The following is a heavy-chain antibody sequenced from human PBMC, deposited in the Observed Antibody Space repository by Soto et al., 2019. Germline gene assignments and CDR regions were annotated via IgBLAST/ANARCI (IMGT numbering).Heavy chain of an antibody. D-gene: IGHD3-3*01. CDR1: GFTFDNYA. CDR3: AKGVAGWYCFAY. CDR2: ISWSSGSL. J-gene: IGHJ4*02. V-gene: IGHV3-9*01. Sequence: EVQLVESGGGLVQPGRSLRLSCAASGFTFDNYAIHWVRQAPGKGLEWVSGISWSSGSLGYADSVKGRFTISRDNAKNSLYLHMNSLGAEDTALSYCAKGVAGWYCFAYWGQGTLVTVSS.